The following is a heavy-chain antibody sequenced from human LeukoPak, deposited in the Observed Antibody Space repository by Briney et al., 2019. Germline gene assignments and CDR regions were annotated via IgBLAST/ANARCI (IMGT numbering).Heavy chain of an antibody. CDR2: INHSGST. J-gene: IGHJ2*01. D-gene: IGHD3-10*01. CDR3: ARGYYPPRWYFDL. Sequence: SETLSLTCAVYGGSFSGYYWSWIRQPPGKGLEWIGEINHSGSTNYNPSLKSRVTISVDTSKNQFSLKLTSMTAADTAMYYCARGYYPPRWYFDLWGRGTLVTVSS. CDR1: GGSFSGYY. V-gene: IGHV4-34*01.